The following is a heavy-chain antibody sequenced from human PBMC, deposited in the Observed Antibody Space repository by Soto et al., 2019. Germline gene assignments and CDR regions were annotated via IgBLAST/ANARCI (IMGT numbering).Heavy chain of an antibody. CDR2: MNPNSGNT. D-gene: IGHD4-17*01. J-gene: IGHJ6*03. CDR1: GYTFTSYD. CDR3: ARRAVTPFYYYYYMDV. Sequence: QVQLVQSGAEVKKPGASVKVSCKASGYTFTSYDINWARQATGQGLEWMGWMNPNSGNTGYAQKFQGRVTMTRNTSISTAYMELSSLRSEDTAVYYCARRAVTPFYYYYYMDVWGKGTTVTVSS. V-gene: IGHV1-8*01.